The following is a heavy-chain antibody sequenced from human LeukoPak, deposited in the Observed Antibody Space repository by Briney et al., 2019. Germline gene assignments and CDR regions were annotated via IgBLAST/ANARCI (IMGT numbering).Heavy chain of an antibody. Sequence: PSETLSLTCTVSGGSISNNYWGWIRQLAGKGLEWIGRIYNSGTTSNPSLKSRVTMSVDMSKNQFSLKLGSVTAADTAVYYCARDLNLWGQGTTVTVSS. CDR3: ARDLNL. V-gene: IGHV4-4*07. CDR2: IYNSGT. CDR1: GGSISNNY. D-gene: IGHD1-14*01. J-gene: IGHJ6*02.